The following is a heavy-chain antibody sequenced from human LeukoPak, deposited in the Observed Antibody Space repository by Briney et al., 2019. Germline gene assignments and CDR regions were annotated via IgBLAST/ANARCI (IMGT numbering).Heavy chain of an antibody. V-gene: IGHV1-18*01. CDR2: ISAYNGNT. D-gene: IGHD5/OR15-5a*01. CDR3: ARLDIVSILFDS. Sequence: ASVKVSCKASGYTFTSYGVTWVRQAPGQGLEWMRWISAYNGNTNYAQNVQGRVTMSRDTSTSTAYMELRSLRSDDTAVYYCARLDIVSILFDSWGQGTLVTVSS. CDR1: GYTFTSYG. J-gene: IGHJ4*02.